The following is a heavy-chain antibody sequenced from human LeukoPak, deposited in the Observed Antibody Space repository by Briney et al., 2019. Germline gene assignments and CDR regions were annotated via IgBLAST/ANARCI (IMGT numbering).Heavy chain of an antibody. CDR1: GYTFSGYY. CDR3: ARGRDKTTSPAIDY. Sequence: ASVKVSCKASGYTFSGYYMHWVRQAPGQGHEWMGWISPKSGDTNYVQNFQGRVTMTRDTSISTAYMELSRLTSDDTAVYYCARGRDKTTSPAIDYWAREPWSPSPQ. J-gene: IGHJ4*02. D-gene: IGHD2-2*01. CDR2: ISPKSGDT. V-gene: IGHV1-2*02.